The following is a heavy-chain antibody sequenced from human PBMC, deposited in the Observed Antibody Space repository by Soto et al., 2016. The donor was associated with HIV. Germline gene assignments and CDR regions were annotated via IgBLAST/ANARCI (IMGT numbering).Heavy chain of an antibody. CDR2: IYSGGNT. Sequence: EVQLVETGGGLIQPGGSLRLSCAASGFSVIDNYMNWVRQSPKKGLEWVSVIYSGGNTYYADSVKGRFTISRDTSKNSLYLQMNSLTVDDTAMYYCVRGIDSSGPDYWGQGTLVIVSS. J-gene: IGHJ4*02. CDR3: VRGIDSSGPDY. CDR1: GFSVIDNY. V-gene: IGHV3-53*02. D-gene: IGHD3-22*01.